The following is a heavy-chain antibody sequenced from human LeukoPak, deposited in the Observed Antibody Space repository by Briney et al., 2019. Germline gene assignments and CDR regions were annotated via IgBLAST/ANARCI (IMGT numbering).Heavy chain of an antibody. J-gene: IGHJ4*02. V-gene: IGHV4-59*01. CDR2: IYYSGST. D-gene: IGHD5-12*01. CDR1: GGSISSYY. CDR3: ARDPGYSGIDY. Sequence: SETLSLTCTVSGGSISSYYWSWIRQPPGKGLEWIGYIYYSGSTNYNPPLKSRVTISVDTSKNQFSLKLSSVTAADTAVYYCARDPGYSGIDYWGQGTLVTVSS.